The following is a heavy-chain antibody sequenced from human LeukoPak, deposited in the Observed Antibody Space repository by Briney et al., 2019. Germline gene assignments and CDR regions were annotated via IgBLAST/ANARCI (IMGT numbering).Heavy chain of an antibody. CDR2: INAGNGNT. Sequence: ASVKVSCKASGYTFTSYAMHWVRQAPGQGLEWMGWINAGNGNTKYSQKFQGRVTITMDTSASTAYMELSSLRSEDTAVYYCASILAPPLKDYYYGMDVWGQGTTVTVSS. J-gene: IGHJ6*02. CDR1: GYTFTSYA. CDR3: ASILAPPLKDYYYGMDV. V-gene: IGHV1-3*01.